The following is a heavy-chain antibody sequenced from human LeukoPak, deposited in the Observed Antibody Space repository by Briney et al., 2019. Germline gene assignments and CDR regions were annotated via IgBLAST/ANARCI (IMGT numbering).Heavy chain of an antibody. CDR1: GGSISSGDYY. V-gene: IGHV4-30-4*08. Sequence: SQTLSLTCTVSGGSISSGDYYWSWIRQPPGKGLEWIGYIDYSGSTYYNPSLKSRVTISVDTSKNQFSLKLSSVTAADTAVYYCARDLLYCSSTSCHNNWFDPWGQGTLVTVSS. CDR3: ARDLLYCSSTSCHNNWFDP. D-gene: IGHD2-2*01. J-gene: IGHJ5*02. CDR2: IDYSGST.